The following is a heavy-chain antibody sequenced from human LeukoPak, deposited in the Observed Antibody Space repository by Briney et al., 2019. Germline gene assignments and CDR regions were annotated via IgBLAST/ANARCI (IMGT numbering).Heavy chain of an antibody. J-gene: IGHJ6*02. CDR1: GGSISSYY. CDR2: IYYSGST. D-gene: IGHD3-3*01. V-gene: IGHV4-59*01. CDR3: ARGPGVLYDFWSGYYALHHYYYYGMDV. Sequence: SETLSLTCTVSGGSISSYYWSWIRQPPGKGLEWIGNIYYSGSTNYNPSLKSRVTISVDTSKNQFSLKLSSVTAADTAVYYCARGPGVLYDFWSGYYALHHYYYYGMDVWGQGTTVTVSS.